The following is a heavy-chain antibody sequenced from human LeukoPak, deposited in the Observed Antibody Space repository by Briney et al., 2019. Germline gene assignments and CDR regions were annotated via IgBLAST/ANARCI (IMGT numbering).Heavy chain of an antibody. CDR3: ARHYFSTLTTLLRGVKKQKSRFDP. J-gene: IGHJ5*02. Sequence: SETLSLTCTVSGGSISSYYWSWIRQPPGKGLEWIGEINHSGSTNYSPSLKSRVTISVDTSKKQFSLKLSSVTAADTAVYYCARHYFSTLTTLLRGVKKQKSRFDPWGQGTLVTVSS. V-gene: IGHV4-34*01. D-gene: IGHD4-17*01. CDR2: INHSGST. CDR1: GGSISSYY.